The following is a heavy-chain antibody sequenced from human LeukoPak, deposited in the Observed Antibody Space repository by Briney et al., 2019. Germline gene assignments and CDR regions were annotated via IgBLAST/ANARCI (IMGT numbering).Heavy chain of an antibody. D-gene: IGHD3-10*02. Sequence: ASVKVSCKASGYTFTSYAMHWVRRAPGQRLEWMGWINAGNGNTKYSQKFQGRVTITRDTSASTAYMELSSLRSEDTAVYYCARDEVVPGDVFGEFNWFDPWGQGTLVTVSS. V-gene: IGHV1-3*01. J-gene: IGHJ5*02. CDR3: ARDEVVPGDVFGEFNWFDP. CDR2: INAGNGNT. CDR1: GYTFTSYA.